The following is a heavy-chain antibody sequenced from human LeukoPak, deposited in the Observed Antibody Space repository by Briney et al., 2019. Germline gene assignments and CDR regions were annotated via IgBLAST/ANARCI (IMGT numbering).Heavy chain of an antibody. CDR3: AKDGTTSGSYPHSPDY. J-gene: IGHJ4*02. D-gene: IGHD1-26*01. Sequence: GGSLRLSCAASGFTFSSYAMSWVRQAPGKGLEWVSAISGSGGSTYYADSVKGRFTISRDNSKNTLYLQMNSLRAEDTAVYYCAKDGTTSGSYPHSPDYWGQGTLVTVSS. CDR2: ISGSGGST. CDR1: GFTFSSYA. V-gene: IGHV3-23*01.